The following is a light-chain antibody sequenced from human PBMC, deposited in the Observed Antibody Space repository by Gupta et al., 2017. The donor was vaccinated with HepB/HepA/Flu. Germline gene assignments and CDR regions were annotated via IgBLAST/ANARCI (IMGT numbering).Light chain of an antibody. J-gene: IGKJ4*01. V-gene: IGKV3-20*01. CDR3: QQDGWALALT. CDR2: GAS. CDR1: QSVSSSY. Sequence: ELVLTQSPGTLSLSPGERATLSCRASQSVSSSYLAWYQQNPGQAPRLRSDGASSRATGIPDRFRGSGCGTFCPLISSRREQEDFAVDYWQQDGWALALTFGPGTKVEIK.